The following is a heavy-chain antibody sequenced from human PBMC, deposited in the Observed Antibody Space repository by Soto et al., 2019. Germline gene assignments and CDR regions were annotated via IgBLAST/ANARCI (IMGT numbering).Heavy chain of an antibody. CDR3: ARGGSMAPFY. CDR2: IYYSGST. D-gene: IGHD3-10*01. J-gene: IGHJ4*02. V-gene: IGHV4-59*01. CDR1: GGSISSYY. Sequence: SEILSLTCTVSGGSISSYYLSWIRQPPGKGLEWIGYIYYSGSTNYNPSLKSRVTISVDTSKNQFSLKLSSVTAADTAVYYCARGGSMAPFYWGQGTLVTVSS.